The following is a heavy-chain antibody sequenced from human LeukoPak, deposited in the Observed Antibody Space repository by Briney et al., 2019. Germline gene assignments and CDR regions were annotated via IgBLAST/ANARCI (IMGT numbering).Heavy chain of an antibody. V-gene: IGHV1-18*01. D-gene: IGHD3-10*01. J-gene: IGHJ4*02. Sequence: ASVKVSCKASGYTFTSYGISWVRQAPGQGLEWMGWISAYNGNTNYAQKLQGRVTMTTDTSTSTAYMELRSLRSDDTAVYYCARDRGITMVRGVIRPIDYWGQGTLVTVSS. CDR3: ARDRGITMVRGVIRPIDY. CDR1: GYTFTSYG. CDR2: ISAYNGNT.